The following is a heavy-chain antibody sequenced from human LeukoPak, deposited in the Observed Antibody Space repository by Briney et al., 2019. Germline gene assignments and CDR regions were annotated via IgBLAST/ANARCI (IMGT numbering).Heavy chain of an antibody. D-gene: IGHD3-22*01. Sequence: SETLSLTCTVSGASFGSHYWTWIRQPPGEGLEWIGYVYYDGTTNYNPSLKGRVTISIDTSNNQFSLNLRFVTAADTAIYYCARRYYYHSSGYYYSYLDYWGQGALVTVSS. V-gene: IGHV4-59*11. J-gene: IGHJ4*02. CDR3: ARRYYYHSSGYYYSYLDY. CDR1: GASFGSHY. CDR2: VYYDGTT.